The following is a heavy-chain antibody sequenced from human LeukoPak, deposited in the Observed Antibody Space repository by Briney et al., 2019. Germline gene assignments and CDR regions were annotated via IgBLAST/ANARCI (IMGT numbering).Heavy chain of an antibody. CDR3: ARENGGSYLDY. V-gene: IGHV3-53*01. CDR1: GFTVSSNY. J-gene: IGHJ4*02. CDR2: IYSGGST. Sequence: PGGSLRFSCAASGFTVSSNYMSWVRQAPGKGLEWVSVIYSGGSTYYADSVKGRFTISRDNSKNTLYLQMNSLRAEDTAVYYCARENGGSYLDYWGQGTLVTVSS. D-gene: IGHD1-26*01.